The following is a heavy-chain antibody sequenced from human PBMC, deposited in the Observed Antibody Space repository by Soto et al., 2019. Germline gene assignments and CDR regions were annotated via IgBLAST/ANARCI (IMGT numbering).Heavy chain of an antibody. CDR3: AREVDDILTGNYGMDV. V-gene: IGHV1-46*01. J-gene: IGHJ6*02. CDR2: IDPSGGIT. CDR1: GYSFTNFH. Sequence: ASVKVSCKASGYSFTNFHIHWVQQAPGQGLEWMGMIDPSGGITRYAQKFQGRVTMTRDTSTSTVYMELSSLRSEDTAVYYCAREVDDILTGNYGMDVWGQGTTVTVSS. D-gene: IGHD3-9*01.